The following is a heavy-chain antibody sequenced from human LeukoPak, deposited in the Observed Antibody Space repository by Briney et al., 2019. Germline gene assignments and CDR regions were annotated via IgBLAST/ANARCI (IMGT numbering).Heavy chain of an antibody. CDR2: ISWNSGSI. CDR3: AKSFPPYYYYCGMDV. V-gene: IGHV3-9*01. Sequence: GRSLRLSCAASGFTFDDYAMHWVRQAPGKGLEWVSGISWNSGSIGYADSVKGRFTISRDNAKNSLYLQMNSLRAEDTALYYCAKSFPPYYYYCGMDVWGQGTTVTVSS. CDR1: GFTFDDYA. J-gene: IGHJ6*02.